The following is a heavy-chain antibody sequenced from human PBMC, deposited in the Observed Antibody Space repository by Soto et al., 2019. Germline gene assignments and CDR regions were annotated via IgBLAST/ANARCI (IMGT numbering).Heavy chain of an antibody. CDR1: GFTFSSYA. Sequence: GGSLRLSCAASGFTFSSYAMSWVRQAPGKGLEWVSAISGSGGSTYYADSVKGRFTISRDNSKNTLYLQMNSLRAEDTAVYYCAKELRGQQQVYPDSFSGMDVWGQGTTVTVS. D-gene: IGHD6-13*01. J-gene: IGHJ6*02. V-gene: IGHV3-23*01. CDR2: ISGSGGST. CDR3: AKELRGQQQVYPDSFSGMDV.